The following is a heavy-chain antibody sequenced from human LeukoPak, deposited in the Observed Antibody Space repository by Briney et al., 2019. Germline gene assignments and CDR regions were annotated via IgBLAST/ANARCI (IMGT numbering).Heavy chain of an antibody. Sequence: PSETLSLTCAVYGGSFSGYYWSWIRQPPGKGLEWIGEINHSGSTNYNPSLKSRVTISVDTSKNQFSLKLSSVTAADTAVYYCARDTNYYDSSGYLFDYWGQGTLVTVSS. CDR3: ARDTNYYDSSGYLFDY. D-gene: IGHD3-22*01. J-gene: IGHJ4*02. CDR1: GGSFSGYY. V-gene: IGHV4-34*01. CDR2: INHSGST.